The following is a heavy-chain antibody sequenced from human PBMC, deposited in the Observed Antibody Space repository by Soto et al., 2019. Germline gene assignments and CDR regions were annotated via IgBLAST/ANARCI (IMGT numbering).Heavy chain of an antibody. D-gene: IGHD3-3*01. CDR3: ARPQGYDFWSGYYSNYYYMDV. CDR2: IYYSGST. CDR1: GGSISSSSYY. J-gene: IGHJ6*03. Sequence: SETLSLTCTVSGGSISSSSYYWGWIRQPPGKGLEWIGSIYYSGSTYYNPSLKSRVPISVDTSKNQFSLKLGSVTAADTAVYYCARPQGYDFWSGYYSNYYYMDVWGKGTTVTVSS. V-gene: IGHV4-39*01.